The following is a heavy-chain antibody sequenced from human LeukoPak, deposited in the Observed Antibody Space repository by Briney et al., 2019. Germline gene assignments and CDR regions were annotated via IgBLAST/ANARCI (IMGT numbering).Heavy chain of an antibody. V-gene: IGHV5-51*01. CDR2: IYPGDSDT. CDR1: GYIFSSYW. D-gene: IGHD3-22*01. CDR3: ARRSYYDSSGNDY. Sequence: GESLKISCKGSGYIFSSYWIVWVRQMPGKGLEWMGIIYPGDSDTRYSPSFQGQVTISADKSICTAYLQWSSLKASDTAMYYCARRSYYDSSGNDYWGQGTLVIVSS. J-gene: IGHJ4*02.